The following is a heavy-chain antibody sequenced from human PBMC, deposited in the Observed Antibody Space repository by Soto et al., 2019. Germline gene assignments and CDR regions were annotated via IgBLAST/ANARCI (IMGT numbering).Heavy chain of an antibody. CDR1: GFTFSSYE. CDR3: ARHKGGEPVVVVPAATCGMDV. V-gene: IGHV3-48*03. D-gene: IGHD2-2*01. CDR2: IRRSGSTI. Sequence: EVQLVESGGGLVQPGGSLRLSCAASGFTFSSYEMNWVRQAPGKGLEWVSYIRRSGSTIYYADSVKGRFTISRDNAKIPQYLQKNRLRAEDTAVYYCARHKGGEPVVVVPAATCGMDVWGQGTTVTVSS. J-gene: IGHJ6*02.